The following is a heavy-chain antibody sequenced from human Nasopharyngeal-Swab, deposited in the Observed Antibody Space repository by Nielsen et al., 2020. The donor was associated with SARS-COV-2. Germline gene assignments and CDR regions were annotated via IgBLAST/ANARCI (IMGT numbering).Heavy chain of an antibody. V-gene: IGHV3-23*01. CDR1: GFMFVKYA. Sequence: GGSPRLSCEASGFMFVKYAMSWVRQAPGEGLEWVSAIGPSGGDIEYADSVKGRFAISRDNSKNTLYLQMNSLRVEDTAVYYCAKYRVGISRDFDYWGQGMLVTVSS. J-gene: IGHJ4*02. CDR3: AKYRVGISRDFDY. CDR2: IGPSGGDI. D-gene: IGHD3-3*02.